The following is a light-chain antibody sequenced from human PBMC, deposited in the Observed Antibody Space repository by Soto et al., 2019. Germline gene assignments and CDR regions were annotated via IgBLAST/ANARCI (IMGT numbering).Light chain of an antibody. CDR2: AAS. Sequence: AIQMTQSPSSLSASVGDRVTITCRASQGIRNDLGWYQQKPGEAPKLLIYAASSLQSGVPSRFSGSGSGTDFTLTITSLQPEDFATYYCLQDYNYPWTFGQGTKVEIK. CDR3: LQDYNYPWT. CDR1: QGIRND. V-gene: IGKV1-6*01. J-gene: IGKJ1*01.